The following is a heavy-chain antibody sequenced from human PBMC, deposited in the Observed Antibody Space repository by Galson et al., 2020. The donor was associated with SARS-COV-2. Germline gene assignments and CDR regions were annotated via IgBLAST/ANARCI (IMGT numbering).Heavy chain of an antibody. J-gene: IGHJ6*03. CDR1: GGSISGSSYF. D-gene: IGHD1-26*01. CDR3: ARHGTGSYFYYYMDV. CDR2: IYSRGDT. Sequence: SETLSLTCSVSGGSISGSSYFWAWIRQPPGEGLEWIGSIYSRGDTHYNPSLKSRVTMSIDTSENQFSLNLRSVTAADTAIYYCARHGTGSYFYYYMDVWGEGTTVTVSS. V-gene: IGHV4-39*01.